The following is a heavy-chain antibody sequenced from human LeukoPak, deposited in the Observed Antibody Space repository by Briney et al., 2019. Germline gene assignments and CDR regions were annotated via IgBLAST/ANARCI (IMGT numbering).Heavy chain of an antibody. CDR3: ARGWVYYGSGSYHRRSNWFDP. J-gene: IGHJ5*02. Sequence: PSETLSLTCAVYGGSFSGYYWSWIRQPPGKGLEWIGEINHSGSTNYNPSLKSRVTISVDTSKNQFSLKLSSVTAADTAVYYCARGWVYYGSGSYHRRSNWFDPWGQGTLVTVSS. D-gene: IGHD3-10*01. CDR1: GGSFSGYY. CDR2: INHSGST. V-gene: IGHV4-34*01.